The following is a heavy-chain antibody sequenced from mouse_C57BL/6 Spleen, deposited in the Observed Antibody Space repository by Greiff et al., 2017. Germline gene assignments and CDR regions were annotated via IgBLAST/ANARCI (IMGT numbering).Heavy chain of an antibody. CDR3: ARGGMSYDGYYRYFDY. V-gene: IGHV1-52*01. CDR1: GYTFTSYW. CDR2: IDPSDSET. Sequence: QVQLQQPGAELVRPGSSVKLSCQASGYTFTSYWMHWVKQRPIQGLEWIGNIDPSDSETHYNQKFKDKATLTVDKSSSTAYMQLSSLTSEDSAVYYCARGGMSYDGYYRYFDYWGQGTTLTVSS. D-gene: IGHD2-3*01. J-gene: IGHJ2*01.